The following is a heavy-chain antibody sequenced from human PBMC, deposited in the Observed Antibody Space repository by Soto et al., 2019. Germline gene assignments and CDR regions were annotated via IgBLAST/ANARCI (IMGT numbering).Heavy chain of an antibody. D-gene: IGHD1-26*01. CDR3: ARDLEVGTFLYLFDS. J-gene: IGHJ4*02. CDR2: IDSNRIYT. Sequence: GGSLRLSCAASGFTFSDYYISWIRQAPGKGLEWVSYIDSNRIYTNYADSVKGRFTISRDNAKNSVYLQMNRLRAEDTAIYYCARDLEVGTFLYLFDSWGQGTLVTVSS. CDR1: GFTFSDYY. V-gene: IGHV3-11*06.